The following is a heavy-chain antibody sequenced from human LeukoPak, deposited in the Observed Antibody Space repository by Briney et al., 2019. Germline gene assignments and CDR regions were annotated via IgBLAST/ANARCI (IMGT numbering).Heavy chain of an antibody. CDR2: VSAGHHA. D-gene: IGHD5-18*01. J-gene: IGHJ4*02. V-gene: IGHV3-13*01. CDR1: GLTLGGHD. CDR3: VREARGYHYTYFDY. Sequence: GGSLRLSCTASGLTLGGHDMHWVRQTTGDGLEWVAAVSAGHHAFYAGSVRGRFAVSTEDAKNSLFLQMNSLRAGDTAIYYCVREARGYHYTYFDYWGQGSLVTVSS.